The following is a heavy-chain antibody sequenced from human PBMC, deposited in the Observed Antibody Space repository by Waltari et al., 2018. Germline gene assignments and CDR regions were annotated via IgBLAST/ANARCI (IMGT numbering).Heavy chain of an antibody. Sequence: EELLVESGGDLVHPGGSLRLSCAVSGFNLPDHWMSWVRQAPGKGLEWVANIKHDGSETNYVDSVKGRFTISRDNAKKSVYLQMNSLRADDTAIYFCARYEGHCIGDFCYFPDAFDTWGQGTMVTVSS. CDR1: GFNLPDHW. J-gene: IGHJ3*02. V-gene: IGHV3-7*01. D-gene: IGHD2-8*02. CDR3: ARYEGHCIGDFCYFPDAFDT. CDR2: IKHDGSET.